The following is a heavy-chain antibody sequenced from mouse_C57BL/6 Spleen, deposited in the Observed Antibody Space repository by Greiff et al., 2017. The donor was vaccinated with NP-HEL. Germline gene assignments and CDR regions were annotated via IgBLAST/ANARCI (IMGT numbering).Heavy chain of an antibody. Sequence: VQRVESGPGLVQPSQSLSITCTVSGFSLTSYGVHWVRQSPGKGLEWLGVIWSGGSTDYNAAFISRLSISKDNSKSQVFFKMNSLQADDTAIYYCASPYGNYYYAMDYWGQGTSVTVSS. D-gene: IGHD2-1*01. CDR2: IWSGGST. V-gene: IGHV2-2*01. J-gene: IGHJ4*01. CDR3: ASPYGNYYYAMDY. CDR1: GFSLTSYG.